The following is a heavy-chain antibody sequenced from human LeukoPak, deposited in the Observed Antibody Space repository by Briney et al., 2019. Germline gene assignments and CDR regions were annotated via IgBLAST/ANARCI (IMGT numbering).Heavy chain of an antibody. J-gene: IGHJ4*02. CDR1: GDSVSSNSAA. CDR2: TYYRSKWYN. V-gene: IGHV6-1*01. D-gene: IGHD2-15*01. CDR3: AREGELVAGTADY. Sequence: PSQTLSLTCAISGDSVSSNSAACNWIRQSPSRGLEWLGRTYYRSKWYNDYAVSVKSRITINPDTSKNQFSLQLNSVTPEDTAVYYCAREGELVAGTADYWGQGTLVTVSS.